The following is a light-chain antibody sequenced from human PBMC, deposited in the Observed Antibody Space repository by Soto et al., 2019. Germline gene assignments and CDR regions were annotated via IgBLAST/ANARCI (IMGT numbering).Light chain of an antibody. V-gene: IGLV2-14*03. Sequence: ALTQPASVPGSPGQSIAISCTGTSSDVGAYDYVSWYQQHPDRAPRLVIYEVSNRPSGVSNRFSGSKSVNTATLTISGLQAEDEADYYCASHTTTNTRVFGTGTKVTVL. J-gene: IGLJ1*01. CDR1: SSDVGAYDY. CDR3: ASHTTTNTRV. CDR2: EVS.